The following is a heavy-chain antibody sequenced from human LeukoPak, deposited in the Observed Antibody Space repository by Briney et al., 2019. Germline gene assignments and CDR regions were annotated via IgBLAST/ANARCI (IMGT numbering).Heavy chain of an antibody. V-gene: IGHV1-8*01. CDR3: ARSSVDYGDLDY. CDR1: GYTFTSYD. J-gene: IGHJ4*02. Sequence: ASVKVSCKASGYTFTSYDINWVRQATGQGLEWMGWMNPNSGNTGYAQKFQGRVTMTRDTSTSTVYMELSSLRSEDTAVYYCARSSVDYGDLDYWGQGTLVTVSS. CDR2: MNPNSGNT. D-gene: IGHD4-17*01.